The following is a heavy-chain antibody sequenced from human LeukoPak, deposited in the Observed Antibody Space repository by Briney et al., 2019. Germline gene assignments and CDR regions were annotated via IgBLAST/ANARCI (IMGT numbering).Heavy chain of an antibody. CDR3: AKDFVLMVYARSYYFDY. Sequence: GGSLRLSCAASGFTFSSYGMHWVRQAPGEGLEWVAFIRYDGSNKYYADSVKGRFTISRDNSKNTLYLQMNSLRAEDTPVYYCAKDFVLMVYARSYYFDYWGQGTLVTVSS. CDR1: GFTFSSYG. J-gene: IGHJ4*02. CDR2: IRYDGSNK. D-gene: IGHD2-8*01. V-gene: IGHV3-30*02.